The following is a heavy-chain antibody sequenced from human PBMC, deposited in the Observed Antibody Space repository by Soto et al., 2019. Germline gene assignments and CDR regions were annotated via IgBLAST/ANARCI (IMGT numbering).Heavy chain of an antibody. V-gene: IGHV1-69*08. CDR2: IIPILGIA. CDR1: GGTFSSYT. D-gene: IGHD2-15*01. CDR3: AREGSHCSGGSCYSSY. Sequence: QVQLVQSGAEVKKPGSSVKVSCKASGGTFSSYTISWVRQAPGQGLEWMGRIIPILGIANYAQKFQGRVTITADKSTSTAYMELSSLRSEATAVYYCAREGSHCSGGSCYSSYWGQGTLVTVSS. J-gene: IGHJ4*02.